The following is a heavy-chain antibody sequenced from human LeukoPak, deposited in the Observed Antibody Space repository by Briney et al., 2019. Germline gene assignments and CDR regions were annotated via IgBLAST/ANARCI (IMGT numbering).Heavy chain of an antibody. CDR1: GGTFSSYA. D-gene: IGHD6-19*01. J-gene: IGHJ3*02. V-gene: IGHV1-69*04. CDR3: ARGRYSSGWYGNAFDI. CDR2: IIPILGIA. Sequence: SVKVSCKASGGTFSSYAISWVRQAPGQGLEWMGRIIPILGIANYAQKFQGRVTITADKSTSTAYMELSSLRSEDTAVYYCARGRYSSGWYGNAFDIWGQGTMVTVSS.